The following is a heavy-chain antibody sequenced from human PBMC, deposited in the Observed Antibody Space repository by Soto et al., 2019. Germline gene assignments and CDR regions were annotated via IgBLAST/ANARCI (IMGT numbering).Heavy chain of an antibody. J-gene: IGHJ4*02. CDR2: MNPNSGNT. V-gene: IGHV1-8*01. D-gene: IGHD1-26*01. CDR1: GYTFTSDD. CDR3: QREVGRRVDY. Sequence: QVQLVQSGAEVKKPGASVKVSCKASGYTFTSDDINWVRQATGQVLEWMGWMNPNSGNTGYAQKFQGRVTMTRNTSISTADLELSSLRSEEQAVYCWQREVGRRVDYWRQGTLVTVSS.